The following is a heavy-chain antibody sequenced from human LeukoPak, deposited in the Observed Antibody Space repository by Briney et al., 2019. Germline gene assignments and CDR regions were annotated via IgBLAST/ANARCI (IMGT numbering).Heavy chain of an antibody. CDR1: GFTFSSYA. CDR3: AKWELLDHYFDY. V-gene: IGHV3-23*01. CDR2: ISGSGGST. D-gene: IGHD1-26*01. Sequence: GGSLRLSCAASGFTFSSYAMSWVRQAPGKGLEWVPAISGSGGSTYYADSVKGRFTISRDNSKNTLYLQMNSLRAEDTAVYYCAKWELLDHYFDYWGQGTLVTVSS. J-gene: IGHJ4*02.